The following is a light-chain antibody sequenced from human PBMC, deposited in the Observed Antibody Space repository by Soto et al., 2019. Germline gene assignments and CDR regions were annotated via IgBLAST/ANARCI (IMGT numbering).Light chain of an antibody. CDR3: CSYAGSSTLV. V-gene: IGLV2-23*01. J-gene: IGLJ2*01. Sequence: QSALTQPASVSGSPGQSITISCTGTSSDVGSYNLVSWYQQHTGKAPKLMIYDDTKRPSGVSNRFSGSKSGNTASLTISGLQADDEADYYCCSYAGSSTLVVGGGTQLTVL. CDR2: DDT. CDR1: SSDVGSYNL.